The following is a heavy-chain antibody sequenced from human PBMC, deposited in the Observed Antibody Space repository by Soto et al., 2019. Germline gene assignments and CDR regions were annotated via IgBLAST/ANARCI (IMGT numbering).Heavy chain of an antibody. Sequence: SETLSLTCTVSGGSISSGGYYWSWIRQHPGKGLEWFGYIYYSGSTYYNPSLRSRVSISVDTSKNQFSLKLSSVTAADTAVYYCARSPEATVTAFDYWGQGTLVTVSS. CDR2: IYYSGST. CDR3: ARSPEATVTAFDY. V-gene: IGHV4-31*03. D-gene: IGHD4-17*01. CDR1: GGSISSGGYY. J-gene: IGHJ4*02.